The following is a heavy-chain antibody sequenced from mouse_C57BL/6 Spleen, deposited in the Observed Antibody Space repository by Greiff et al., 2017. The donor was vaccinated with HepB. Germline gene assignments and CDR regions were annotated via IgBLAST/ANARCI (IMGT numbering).Heavy chain of an antibody. CDR3: ARWTTGGNYFDY. Sequence: QVQLQQPGAELVKPGASVKLSCKASGYTFTSYWMQWVKQRPGQGLEWIGEIDPSDSYTNYNQKFKGKATLTVDTFSSTAYMQLSSLTSEDSAVYYCARWTTGGNYFDYWGQGTTLTVSS. D-gene: IGHD1-1*01. CDR1: GYTFTSYW. CDR2: IDPSDSYT. V-gene: IGHV1-50*01. J-gene: IGHJ2*01.